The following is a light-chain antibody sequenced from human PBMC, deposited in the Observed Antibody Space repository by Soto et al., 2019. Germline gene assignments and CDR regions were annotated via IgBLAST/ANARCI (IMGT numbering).Light chain of an antibody. CDR3: QHYGSLQT. Sequence: EIVLTQSPGTLSLSPGERATLSCRASQSVSSSYLAWYQQKPGQAPRLLIYGASSRATGIPDRFSGGGSGTDFTLTISRLEPEVFAVYYCQHYGSLQTFGQGTKVEIK. CDR2: GAS. J-gene: IGKJ1*01. V-gene: IGKV3-20*01. CDR1: QSVSSSY.